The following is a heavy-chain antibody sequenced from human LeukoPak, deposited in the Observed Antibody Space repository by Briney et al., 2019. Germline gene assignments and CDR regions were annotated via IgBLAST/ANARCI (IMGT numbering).Heavy chain of an antibody. D-gene: IGHD6-13*01. V-gene: IGHV3-23*01. J-gene: IGHJ4*02. CDR3: AKTPLVSAAYFDY. CDR2: ISGRGDIT. Sequence: GGSLRLSCAASGFPFSTYAMGWVRRAPGKGLEWVSSISGRGDITHYADSMRGRFTVSRDNSKNILYLQMNSLRAEDTAVYYCAKTPLVSAAYFDYWGQGTLVTVSS. CDR1: GFPFSTYA.